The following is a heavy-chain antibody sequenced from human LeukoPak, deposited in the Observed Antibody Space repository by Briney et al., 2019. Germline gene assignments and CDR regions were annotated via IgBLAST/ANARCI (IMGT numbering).Heavy chain of an antibody. J-gene: IGHJ4*02. CDR3: ARDSGERGSGSYLIAY. V-gene: IGHV1-24*01. Sequence: ASVKVSCKVSGYTLTELSMHWVRQAPGKGFEWMGRFDPEKGETVYAQKFQGRVTMTEDTSTDTAYMELSSLRSEDTAVYYCARDSGERGSGSYLIAYWGQGTLVTVSS. CDR1: GYTLTELS. CDR2: FDPEKGET. D-gene: IGHD3-10*01.